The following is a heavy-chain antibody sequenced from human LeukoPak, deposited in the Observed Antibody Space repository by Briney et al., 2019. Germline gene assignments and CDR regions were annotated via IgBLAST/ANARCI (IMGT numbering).Heavy chain of an antibody. J-gene: IGHJ4*02. CDR2: INHSGST. Sequence: SETLSLTCAVYGGSFSGYYWSWIRQPPGKGLEWIGEINHSGSTNYNPSLKSRVTISVDTSKNQFSLKLSSVTAADTAVYYCARGGYSGYANWGQGTLVTVSS. CDR1: GGSFSGYY. CDR3: ARGGYSGYAN. D-gene: IGHD5-12*01. V-gene: IGHV4-34*01.